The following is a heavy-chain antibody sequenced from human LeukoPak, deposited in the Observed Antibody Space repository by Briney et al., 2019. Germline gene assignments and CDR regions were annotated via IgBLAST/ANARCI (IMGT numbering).Heavy chain of an antibody. CDR1: GGSFSGYY. CDR3: ARGDPLYYYDSSGYESRYYFDY. Sequence: SETLSLTCAVYGGSFSGYYWSWIRQPPGEGLEWIGEIYQSGSTNYNLSLKRRVTTSVDKSKNKFSLKLSSVTAADTAVYYCARGDPLYYYDSSGYESRYYFDYWGQGTLVTVSS. J-gene: IGHJ4*02. CDR2: IYQSGST. D-gene: IGHD3-22*01. V-gene: IGHV4-34*01.